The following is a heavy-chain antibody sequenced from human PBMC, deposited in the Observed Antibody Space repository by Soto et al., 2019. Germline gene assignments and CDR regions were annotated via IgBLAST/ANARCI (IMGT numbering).Heavy chain of an antibody. CDR1: GLPFSDYG. V-gene: IGHV3-33*01. CDR2: IWYDASNK. Sequence: GGSLRLSCAASGLPFSDYGMHWVRQAPGKGLEWVAVIWYDASNKYYADSVKGRFTISRDNSKNTVFLQMISLRAEDTAVYYCARGNYENTGTFDYWGQGTPVTVSS. J-gene: IGHJ4*02. D-gene: IGHD1-7*01. CDR3: ARGNYENTGTFDY.